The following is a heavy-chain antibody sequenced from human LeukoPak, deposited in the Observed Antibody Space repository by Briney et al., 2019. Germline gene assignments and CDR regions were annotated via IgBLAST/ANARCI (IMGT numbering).Heavy chain of an antibody. CDR2: IIPIFGTA. D-gene: IGHD1-26*01. V-gene: IGHV1-69*13. CDR3: ARHPRVGAQGVDY. CDR1: GGTFSSYA. Sequence: ASVKVSCKASGGTFSSYAISWVRQAPGQGLEWTGGIIPIFGTANYAQKFQGRVTITADESTSTAYMELSSLRSEDTAVYYCARHPRVGAQGVDYWGQGTLVTVSS. J-gene: IGHJ4*02.